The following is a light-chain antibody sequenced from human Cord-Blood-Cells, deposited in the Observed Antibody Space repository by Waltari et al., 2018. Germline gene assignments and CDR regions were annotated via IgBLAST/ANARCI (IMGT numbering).Light chain of an antibody. V-gene: IGKV2-28*01. Sequence: MVMTQSPLSLPVTPGDPASISCRSSQSLLHSNGYNYLDWYLQKPGQSPQLLIYLGSNRASGVPDRFSGSGSGTDFTLKISRVEAEDVGVYYCMQALQTPYTFGQGTKLEIK. CDR2: LGS. J-gene: IGKJ2*01. CDR1: QSLLHSNGYNY. CDR3: MQALQTPYT.